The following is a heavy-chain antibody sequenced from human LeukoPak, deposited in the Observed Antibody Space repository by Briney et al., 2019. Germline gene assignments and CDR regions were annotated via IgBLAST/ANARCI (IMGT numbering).Heavy chain of an antibody. V-gene: IGHV3-11*06. D-gene: IGHD2-15*01. CDR2: ISSSNSYT. J-gene: IGHJ2*01. CDR3: ARGGCSGGSCYYWYFDL. CDR1: GFTFSDFY. Sequence: GGSLRLSCAASGFTFSDFYMIWIPQAPGKGLEWVSYISSSNSYTNYADSVKGRFTISRDNAKNSLYLQMNSLRAEDTAVYYCARGGCSGGSCYYWYFDLWGRGTLVTVSS.